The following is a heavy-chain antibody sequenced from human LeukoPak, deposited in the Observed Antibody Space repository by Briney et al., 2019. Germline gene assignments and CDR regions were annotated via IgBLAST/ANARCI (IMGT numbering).Heavy chain of an antibody. D-gene: IGHD3-9*01. CDR1: GVSISSSSYY. CDR2: IYYSGST. CDR3: ARDLVLRYVDWFPGAFDI. J-gene: IGHJ3*02. V-gene: IGHV4-39*07. Sequence: SETLSLTCTVSGVSISSSSYYWGWLRPPPGKGLEWIGSIYYSGSTYYNPSLKSRVTISVDTSKNQFSLKLSSVTAAVTAVYYCARDLVLRYVDWFPGAFDIWGQGTMVTVSS.